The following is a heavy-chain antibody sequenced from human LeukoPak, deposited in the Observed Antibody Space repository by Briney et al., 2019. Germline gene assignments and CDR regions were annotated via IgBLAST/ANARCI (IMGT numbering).Heavy chain of an antibody. D-gene: IGHD3-10*01. J-gene: IGHJ4*02. V-gene: IGHV1-8*03. CDR3: ARELGRFGEFKYFDY. CDR2: MNPNSGNT. Sequence: GASVKVSCKASGYTFTDYYMHWVRQAPGQGLEWMGWMNPNSGNTGYAQKFQDRVTITRNTSISTAYMELSSLRSEDTAVYYCARELGRFGEFKYFDYWGQGTLVTVSS. CDR1: GYTFTDYY.